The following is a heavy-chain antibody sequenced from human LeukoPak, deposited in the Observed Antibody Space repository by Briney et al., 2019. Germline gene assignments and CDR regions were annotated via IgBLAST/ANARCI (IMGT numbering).Heavy chain of an antibody. V-gene: IGHV3-74*01. CDR1: GFTLSSNW. CDR3: ARGGSYRTDSFDY. CDR2: INSDGSSI. D-gene: IGHD3-3*01. J-gene: IGHJ4*02. Sequence: GGSLRLSCAASGFTLSSNWMHWVRQAPGEGLVWVSRINSDGSSIDYADSVKGRFTISGDNAKNTLYLQMNSLRAEDTAVYYCARGGSYRTDSFDYWGQGTLVTVSS.